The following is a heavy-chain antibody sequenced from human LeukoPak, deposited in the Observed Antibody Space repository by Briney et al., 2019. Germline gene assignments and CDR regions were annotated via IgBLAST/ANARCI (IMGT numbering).Heavy chain of an antibody. J-gene: IGHJ4*02. V-gene: IGHV3-30-3*01. CDR2: ISYDGSNK. CDR1: GFTFSSYA. D-gene: IGHD7-27*01. Sequence: GGSLRLSCAASGFTFSSYAMHWVRQAPGKGLEWVAVISYDGSNKYYADSVRGRFTISRDNSKNTLYLQMNSLRAEDTAVYYCARGGESFFWGQGTLVTVSS. CDR3: ARGGESFF.